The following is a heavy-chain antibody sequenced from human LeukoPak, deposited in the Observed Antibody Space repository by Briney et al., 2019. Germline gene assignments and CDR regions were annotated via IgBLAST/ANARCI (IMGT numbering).Heavy chain of an antibody. CDR2: IYYSGST. D-gene: IGHD3-16*02. V-gene: IGHV4-59*01. Sequence: SETLSLTCTVSGGSISSYYWSWIRQPPGKGLEWIGYIYYSGSTNYNPSLKSRVTISVDTSKNQFSLKLSSVTAADTAVYYCAVSFYYYYYMDVWGKGTTVTVSS. CDR3: AVSFYYYYYMDV. CDR1: GGSISSYY. J-gene: IGHJ6*03.